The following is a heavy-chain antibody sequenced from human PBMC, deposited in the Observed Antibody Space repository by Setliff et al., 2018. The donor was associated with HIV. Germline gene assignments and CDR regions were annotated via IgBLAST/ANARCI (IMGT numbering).Heavy chain of an antibody. V-gene: IGHV1-69*10. J-gene: IGHJ4*02. CDR2: TSPQSDIA. D-gene: IGHD4-4*01. CDR3: ARVGLSAVPFPTVY. CDR1: GFTFNHYA. Sequence: SVKVSCKASGFTFNHYALSWVRQAPGQRPEWMGGTSPQSDIANYAQRFQGRVTITADHSTTTTYMELTSLRADDTAVYYCARVGLSAVPFPTVYWGQGTLVTVSS.